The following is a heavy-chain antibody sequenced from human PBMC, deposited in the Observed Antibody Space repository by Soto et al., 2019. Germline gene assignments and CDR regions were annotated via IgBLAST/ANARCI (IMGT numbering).Heavy chain of an antibody. J-gene: IGHJ5*02. CDR1: GFTFSSHG. D-gene: IGHD2-2*01. CDR3: AKDNCISTSCYRLYNWFDP. V-gene: IGHV3-30*18. Sequence: GRPLRLSCAASGFTFSSHGMHWVSQAPGKGLEWVAVISYAGSNKYYADSVKGRFTISRDNSKNTLYLQMNSLRAEDTAVYYCAKDNCISTSCYRLYNWFDPWGQGTLVTVSS. CDR2: ISYAGSNK.